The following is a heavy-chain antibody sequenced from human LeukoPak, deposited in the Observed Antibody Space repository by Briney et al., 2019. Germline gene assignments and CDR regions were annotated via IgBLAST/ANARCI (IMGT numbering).Heavy chain of an antibody. CDR1: GFTFSSYG. CDR3: AKGGGYSYGYYSDY. J-gene: IGHJ4*02. V-gene: IGHV3-30*18. D-gene: IGHD5-18*01. Sequence: GGSLRLSCAASGFTFSSYGVHWVRQAPGKGLEWVAVISYDESNRYYADSVRGRFTISRDNSKNTLYLQMNSLRAEDTAVYYCAKGGGYSYGYYSDYWGQGTLVTVSS. CDR2: ISYDESNR.